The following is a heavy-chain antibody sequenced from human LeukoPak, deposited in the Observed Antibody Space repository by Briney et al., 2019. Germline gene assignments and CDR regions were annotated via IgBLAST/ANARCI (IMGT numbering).Heavy chain of an antibody. CDR2: ISYDGSNK. D-gene: IGHD3-22*01. V-gene: IGHV3-30*03. CDR3: ARDRVVQGSGYWGGFDY. CDR1: GFTFSSYS. J-gene: IGHJ4*02. Sequence: GGSLRLSCAASGFTFSSYSMNWVRQAPGKGLEWVAVISYDGSNKYYADAVKGRFTISRDNSKNTLYLQMNTLRTEDTAVYYCARDRVVQGSGYWGGFDYWGQGTLVTVSS.